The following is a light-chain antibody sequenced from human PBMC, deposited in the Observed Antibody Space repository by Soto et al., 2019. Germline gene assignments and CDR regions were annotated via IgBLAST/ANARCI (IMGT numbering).Light chain of an antibody. CDR3: QQSYSTPQT. V-gene: IGKV1-39*01. CDR2: AAS. CDR1: QSISSY. Sequence: DIQITQSPSSLSASVGDRVTITCRASQSISSYLNWYQQKPGKAPKLLIYAASSLQSGVPSRFSLSGSVKDLTLTISSLQPEDFATYYCQQSYSTPQTVGHGPQVDIK. J-gene: IGKJ1*01.